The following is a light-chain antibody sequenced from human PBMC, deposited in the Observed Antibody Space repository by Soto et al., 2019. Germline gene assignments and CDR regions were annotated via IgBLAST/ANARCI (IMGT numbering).Light chain of an antibody. CDR3: RSYAGSYYV. CDR2: EGN. J-gene: IGLJ1*01. V-gene: IGLV2-23*01. Sequence: QSALTQPASVSGSPGQSITISCTGTSSDVGNYHFVSWYQQHTGKAPKLIVYEGNKRPSGVSNRFSGSRSGNTASLTISGLQAEDEADYYCRSYAGSYYVFGIGPNVTVL. CDR1: SSDVGNYHF.